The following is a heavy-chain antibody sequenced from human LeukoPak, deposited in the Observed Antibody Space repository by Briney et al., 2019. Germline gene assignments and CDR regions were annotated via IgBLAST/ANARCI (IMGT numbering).Heavy chain of an antibody. CDR1: GGSFSGYY. V-gene: IGHV4-34*01. Sequence: SETLSLTCAVYGGSFSGYYWSWIRQPPGKGLEWIGEINHSGSTNYNPSLKSRVTISVDTSKSQFSLKLTSVTAADTAVYCCARNKQRMARIPTVYYYYFMDVWGKGTTVTVSS. D-gene: IGHD5-24*01. CDR2: INHSGST. J-gene: IGHJ6*03. CDR3: ARNKQRMARIPTVYYYYFMDV.